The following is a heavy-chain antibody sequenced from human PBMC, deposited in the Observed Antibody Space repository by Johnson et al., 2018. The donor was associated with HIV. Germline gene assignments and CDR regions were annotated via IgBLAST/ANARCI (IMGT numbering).Heavy chain of an antibody. D-gene: IGHD1-26*01. J-gene: IGHJ3*02. CDR1: GFTFSSYD. CDR3: ASQQWELGSHDAFDI. Sequence: VQLVESGGGLVQPGGSLRLSCAASGFTFSSYDMHWVRQATGKGLEWVSAIGTAGDTGYADSVKGRFTISRDNAKNSLYLQMNSLRAEDTALYYCASQQWELGSHDAFDIWGQGTMVTVSS. CDR2: IGTAGDT. V-gene: IGHV3-13*01.